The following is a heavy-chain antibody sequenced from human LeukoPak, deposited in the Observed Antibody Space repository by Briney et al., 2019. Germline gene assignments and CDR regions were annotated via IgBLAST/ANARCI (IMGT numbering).Heavy chain of an antibody. J-gene: IGHJ6*02. CDR2: VYYRGTT. D-gene: IGHD2-2*01. CDR1: GGSISSDGHY. Sequence: SETLSLTCTVSGGSISSDGHYWSWIRQLPGEGLEWIGNVYYRGTTQYNPSLKSRVTISADTSNNQFSLSLRSVTAADSAVYHCAREVWPTSGLDVWGQGTTVTVSS. CDR3: AREVWPTSGLDV. V-gene: IGHV4-31*03.